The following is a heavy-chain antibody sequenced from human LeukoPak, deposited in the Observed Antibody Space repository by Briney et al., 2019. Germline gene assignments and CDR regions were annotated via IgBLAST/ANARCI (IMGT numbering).Heavy chain of an antibody. D-gene: IGHD3-10*02. Sequence: GGSLRLSCAASGFTFSNYLMSWVRQAPGKGLEWVANIKQDGSEKYYVDSVKGRFTISRHNAKNSLFLQMNSLRAEDTAVYYCAELGITMIGGVWGKGTTVTISS. CDR1: GFTFSNYL. J-gene: IGHJ6*04. V-gene: IGHV3-7*01. CDR3: AELGITMIGGV. CDR2: IKQDGSEK.